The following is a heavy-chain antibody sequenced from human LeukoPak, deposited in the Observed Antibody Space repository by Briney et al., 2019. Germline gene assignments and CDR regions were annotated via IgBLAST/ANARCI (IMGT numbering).Heavy chain of an antibody. CDR2: ISGSGGST. V-gene: IGHV3-23*01. Sequence: GGSLRLSCSASGLTFSTYAMSWVRQAPGKGLEWVSTISGSGGSTYYADSVKGRFTISRDNSKNTLYLQMNSLRAEDTAVYYCARYCSSTSCQGAYYGMDVWGQGTTVTVSS. J-gene: IGHJ6*02. CDR3: ARYCSSTSCQGAYYGMDV. D-gene: IGHD2-2*01. CDR1: GLTFSTYA.